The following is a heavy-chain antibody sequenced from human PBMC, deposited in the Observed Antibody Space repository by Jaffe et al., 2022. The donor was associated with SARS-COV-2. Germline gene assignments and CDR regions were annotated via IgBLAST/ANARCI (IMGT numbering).Heavy chain of an antibody. CDR2: INPSDSDI. Sequence: EVQLVQSGAEVIEPGESLRISCQGSGYSFTNYWIAWVRQMPGKGLEWMGTINPSDSDISYSPSFQGHVTFSADMSISTAYLQWSSLKASGTAMYFCARHYTTSSPMDVWGQGTTVTVSS. CDR3: ARHYTTSSPMDV. J-gene: IGHJ6*02. V-gene: IGHV5-10-1*03. D-gene: IGHD6-6*01. CDR1: GYSFTNYW.